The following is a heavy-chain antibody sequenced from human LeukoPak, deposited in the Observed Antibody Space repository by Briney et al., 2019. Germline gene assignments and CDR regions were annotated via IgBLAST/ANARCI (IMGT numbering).Heavy chain of an antibody. Sequence: GGSLRLSCAASGFTFSSYAMHWVRQAPGKGLEWVAVISYDGSNKYYADSVKGRFTISRDNSKNTLYLQMNSLRAEDTAVYYCARDWSHYYDSSGYFDYWGQGTLVTVSP. V-gene: IGHV3-30*04. CDR3: ARDWSHYYDSSGYFDY. D-gene: IGHD3-22*01. CDR1: GFTFSSYA. J-gene: IGHJ4*02. CDR2: ISYDGSNK.